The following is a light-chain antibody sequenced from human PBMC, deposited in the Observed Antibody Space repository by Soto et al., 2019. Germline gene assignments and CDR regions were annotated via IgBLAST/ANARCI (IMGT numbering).Light chain of an antibody. CDR2: EVI. CDR3: TSYTSASIWV. Sequence: QSVLTQPASVSGSPGQSITISCTGTSSDVGGYGYVSWYQQRPGNAPKLMIYEVINRPSGVSSRFSGSKSGNTASLTISGLLAEDEADYFCTSYTSASIWVFGGGTKVTVL. J-gene: IGLJ3*02. V-gene: IGLV2-14*01. CDR1: SSDVGGYGY.